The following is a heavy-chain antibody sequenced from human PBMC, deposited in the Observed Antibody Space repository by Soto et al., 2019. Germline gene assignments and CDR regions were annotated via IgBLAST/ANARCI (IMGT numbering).Heavy chain of an antibody. CDR2: INSNNGDT. CDR1: GYTFASYI. J-gene: IGHJ4*02. CDR3: ARDGYFDF. V-gene: IGHV1-18*01. Sequence: QVQLVQSGAEVKKPGASVKVSCKASGYTFASYIIAWVRQAPGQGLEWVGWINSNNGDTKYAQKFQGRVTMTTDTSTNTAYMELRSLRSDDTAVYYCARDGYFDFWAQGTLVTVSS.